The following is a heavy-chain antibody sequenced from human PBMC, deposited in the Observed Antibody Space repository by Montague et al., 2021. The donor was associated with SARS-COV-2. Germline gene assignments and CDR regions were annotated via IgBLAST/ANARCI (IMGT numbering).Heavy chain of an antibody. Sequence: SQTLSLACTVSGGSISPYYWNWIRQSPGKGLEWIGDIYYSGSTNYNPSLESRVTISVDTSKNQFSLRLSSVTAADTAVYYCARGIWYANWGQGILVTVSS. D-gene: IGHD6-13*01. CDR3: ARGIWYAN. J-gene: IGHJ4*02. V-gene: IGHV4-59*01. CDR2: IYYSGST. CDR1: GGSISPYY.